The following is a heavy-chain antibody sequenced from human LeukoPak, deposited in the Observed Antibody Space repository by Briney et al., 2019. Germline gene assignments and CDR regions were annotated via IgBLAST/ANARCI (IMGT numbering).Heavy chain of an antibody. CDR1: GFTFGNAW. Sequence: GGSLRLSCAASGFTFGNAWMSWVRQAPGKGLEWVSYISSSGSTIYYADSVQGRFTISRDNAKNSLYLQMSSLRAEDTAVYYCARNDYNFDYWGQGTLVTVSS. CDR2: ISSSGSTI. CDR3: ARNDYNFDY. V-gene: IGHV3-11*04. J-gene: IGHJ4*02. D-gene: IGHD3-16*01.